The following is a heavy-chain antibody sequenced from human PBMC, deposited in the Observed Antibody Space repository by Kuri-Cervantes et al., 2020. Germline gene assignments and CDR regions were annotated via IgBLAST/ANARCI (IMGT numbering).Heavy chain of an antibody. Sequence: TLSLTCAVSGGSISSSNWWSWVRQPPGKGLEWIGEIYHSGSTNYNPSLKSRVTISVDKSKNQFSLKLSSVTAADTAVYYCARLFSDSSGYYPNWFDPWGQGTLVTVSS. D-gene: IGHD3-22*01. J-gene: IGHJ5*02. CDR3: ARLFSDSSGYYPNWFDP. CDR2: IYHSGST. V-gene: IGHV4-4*02. CDR1: GGSISSSNW.